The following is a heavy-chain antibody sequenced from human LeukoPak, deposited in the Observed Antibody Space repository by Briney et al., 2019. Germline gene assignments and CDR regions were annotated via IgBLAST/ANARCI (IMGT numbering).Heavy chain of an antibody. D-gene: IGHD3-22*01. CDR3: ATWYYYDSSGYQFDY. J-gene: IGHJ4*02. Sequence: GESLKISCKGSGYSLTTYWIGWVRQLPGKGLEWMGIIYPGDSETRSSPSFQGQVTISVDKSINTAYLQWSSLKASDTAMYYCATWYYYDSSGYQFDYWGQGTLVTVSS. CDR2: IYPGDSET. V-gene: IGHV5-51*01. CDR1: GYSLTTYW.